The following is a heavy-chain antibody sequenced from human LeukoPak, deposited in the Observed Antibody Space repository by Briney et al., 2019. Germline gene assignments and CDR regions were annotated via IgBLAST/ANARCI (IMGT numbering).Heavy chain of an antibody. Sequence: ASVKVSCKVSGYTLTELSMHWVRQAPGKGLEWMGGFDPEDGETIYAQKFQGRVTMTEDTPTDTAYMELSSLRSEDTAVYYCATLRRELLRSSVCYFDYWGQGTLVTVSS. CDR3: ATLRRELLRSSVCYFDY. CDR1: GYTLTELS. D-gene: IGHD1-26*01. CDR2: FDPEDGET. J-gene: IGHJ4*02. V-gene: IGHV1-24*01.